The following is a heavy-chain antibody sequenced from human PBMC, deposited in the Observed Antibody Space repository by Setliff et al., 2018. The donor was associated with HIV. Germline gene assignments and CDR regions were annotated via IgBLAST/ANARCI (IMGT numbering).Heavy chain of an antibody. J-gene: IGHJ4*03. CDR2: INAGDDNT. Sequence: ASVKVSCKAFGYTFSTNAIHWVRQAPGQRLEWMGYINAGDDNTRYSEKFQGRVTITRDTSANTAYMELSSLRSEDTAVYYCARGSCSGCYLSDYWGQGTTVTVS. CDR3: ARGSCSGCYLSDY. CDR1: GYTFSTNA. D-gene: IGHD6-19*01. V-gene: IGHV1-3*01.